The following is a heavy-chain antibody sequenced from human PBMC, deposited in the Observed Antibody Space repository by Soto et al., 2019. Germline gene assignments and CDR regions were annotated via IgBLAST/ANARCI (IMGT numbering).Heavy chain of an antibody. Sequence: PGGSLRLSCAASGFTFSSYEMNWVRQAPGKGLEWVSYISSSGSTIYYADSVKGRFTISRDNAKNSLYLQMNSLRAEDTAVYYCARHSIVLMVYAPRHGAFDIWGQGTMVTVSS. J-gene: IGHJ3*02. V-gene: IGHV3-48*03. CDR2: ISSSGSTI. D-gene: IGHD2-8*01. CDR1: GFTFSSYE. CDR3: ARHSIVLMVYAPRHGAFDI.